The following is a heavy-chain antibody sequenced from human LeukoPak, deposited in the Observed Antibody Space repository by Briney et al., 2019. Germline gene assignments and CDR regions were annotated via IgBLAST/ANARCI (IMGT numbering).Heavy chain of an antibody. CDR2: IRGSGGST. J-gene: IGHJ1*01. V-gene: IGHV3-23*01. D-gene: IGHD2-2*01. CDR3: AKAPLRCSSTSCYSEFQH. CDR1: GFTFSSYA. Sequence: GGSLRLSCAASGFTFSSYAMSWVRQAPGKGLEWVSAIRGSGGSTYYADSVKGRFTISRDNSKNTLYLQMNSLRAEDTAVYYCAKAPLRCSSTSCYSEFQHWGQGTLVTVSS.